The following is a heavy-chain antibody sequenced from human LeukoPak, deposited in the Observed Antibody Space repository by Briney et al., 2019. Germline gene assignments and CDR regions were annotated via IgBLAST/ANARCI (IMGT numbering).Heavy chain of an antibody. D-gene: IGHD3-22*01. Sequence: PSETLSLTCAVSGYFISSGYYWGWIRQPPGKGLEWIGSIYHSGSTYYNPSLKSRVTISVDTSKNQFSLKLSSVTAADTAVYYCARLSMIVVGNWFDPWGQGTLVTVSS. CDR1: GYFISSGYY. V-gene: IGHV4-38-2*01. CDR2: IYHSGST. CDR3: ARLSMIVVGNWFDP. J-gene: IGHJ5*02.